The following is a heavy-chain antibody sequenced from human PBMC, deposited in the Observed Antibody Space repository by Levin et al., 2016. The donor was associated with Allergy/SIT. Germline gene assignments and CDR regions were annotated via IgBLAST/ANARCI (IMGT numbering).Heavy chain of an antibody. CDR3: ARAGSGNFDY. D-gene: IGHD1-14*01. Sequence: GESLKISCAASGFTFSSYAMHWVRQAPGKGLEWVAVISYDGSNKYYADSVKGRFTISRDNSKNTLYLQMNSLRAEDTAVYYCARAGSGNFDYWGQGTLVTVSS. V-gene: IGHV3-30-3*01. J-gene: IGHJ4*02. CDR2: ISYDGSNK. CDR1: GFTFSSYA.